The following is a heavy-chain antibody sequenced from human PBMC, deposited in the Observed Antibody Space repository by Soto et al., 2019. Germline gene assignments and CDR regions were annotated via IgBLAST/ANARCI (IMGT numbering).Heavy chain of an antibody. CDR1: GDSFNDYY. V-gene: IGHV1-2*04. J-gene: IGHJ6*03. CDR2: INPNSGVT. D-gene: IGHD5-12*01. CDR3: ARESGGATATLDYYYFYMDV. Sequence: QVQLVQSGTEVRKPGASVTVSCRSSGDSFNDYYIHWVRQAPGQGLECMGWINPNSGVTKYAQKLQGWVSMTRDTSIRTVYMQLSRLRSDDTAVYYCARESGGATATLDYYYFYMDVWGTGTTFTVSS.